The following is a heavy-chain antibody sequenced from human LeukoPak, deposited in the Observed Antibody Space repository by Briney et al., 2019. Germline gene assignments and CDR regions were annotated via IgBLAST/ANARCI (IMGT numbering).Heavy chain of an antibody. CDR2: IYTTGRT. V-gene: IGHV4-4*09. CDR1: GGSVNSYY. D-gene: IGHD7-27*01. Sequence: SETLSLTCSVSGGSVNSYYWSWIRQPPRGGVEGMGYIYTTGRTNYNPSLKSRVTISVDTSKNKFSLKLSSVTAADTAVYYCAKILGSGVWYGFDIWGQGTMVTVSS. CDR3: AKILGSGVWYGFDI. J-gene: IGHJ3*02.